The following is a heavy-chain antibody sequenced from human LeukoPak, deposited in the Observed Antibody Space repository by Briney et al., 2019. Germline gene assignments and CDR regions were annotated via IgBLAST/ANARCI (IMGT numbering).Heavy chain of an antibody. CDR2: ISGSGDDI. CDR3: ARDIRAVGVTLYFDY. J-gene: IGHJ4*02. Sequence: PGGSLRLSCAASGFTFSNYYMSWIRQTPGKGLEWLSYISGSGDDIHYADSVKGRFTVSRDNGKDSLYLQMNSLRAEDTAMYYCARDIRAVGVTLYFDYWGQGILVTVTS. V-gene: IGHV3-11*01. CDR1: GFTFSNYY. D-gene: IGHD1-26*01.